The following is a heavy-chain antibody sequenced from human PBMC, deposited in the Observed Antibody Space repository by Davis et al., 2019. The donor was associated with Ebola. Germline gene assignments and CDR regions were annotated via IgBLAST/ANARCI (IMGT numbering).Heavy chain of an antibody. D-gene: IGHD6-13*01. CDR3: AREGTAAGMDV. CDR1: GFTFSAYY. V-gene: IGHV3-11*01. CDR2: ISSSGKTI. J-gene: IGHJ6*02. Sequence: PGGSLRLSCAASGFTFSAYYMSWIRQAPGKGLEWVSYISSSGKTIYYADSVKGRFTISRDNAKNSLYLQMNSLRAEDTAVYYCAREGTAAGMDVWGQGTTVTVSS.